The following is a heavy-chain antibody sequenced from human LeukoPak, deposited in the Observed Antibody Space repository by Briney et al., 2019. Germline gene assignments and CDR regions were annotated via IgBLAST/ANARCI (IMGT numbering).Heavy chain of an antibody. CDR3: TTQGTGYYYFDY. V-gene: IGHV3-15*01. J-gene: IGHJ4*02. Sequence: GGSLRLSCAASGFTFSNAWMSWARQAPGEGLEWVGRIKSKTDGGTTDYAAPVKGRFTISRDVSKNTLYLQMNSLKTEDTAVYYCTTQGTGYYYFDYWGQGTLVTVSS. CDR2: IKSKTDGGTT. CDR1: GFTFSNAW. D-gene: IGHD3-9*01.